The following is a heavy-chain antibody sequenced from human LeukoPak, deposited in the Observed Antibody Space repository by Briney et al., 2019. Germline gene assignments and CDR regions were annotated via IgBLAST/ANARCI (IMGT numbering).Heavy chain of an antibody. CDR1: GFTFSSW. V-gene: IGHV3-7*01. J-gene: IGHJ3*02. Sequence: PGGSLRLSCAASGFTFSSWMTWVRQAPGKGLEWVANIKQDGSEEQYADSVKGRFSISRDNAKNSLYLQMKRLRAEDTAVYFCARDPYCGGDCYSGYGALDIWGQGTMVTVSS. CDR2: IKQDGSEE. CDR3: ARDPYCGGDCYSGYGALDI. D-gene: IGHD2-21*02.